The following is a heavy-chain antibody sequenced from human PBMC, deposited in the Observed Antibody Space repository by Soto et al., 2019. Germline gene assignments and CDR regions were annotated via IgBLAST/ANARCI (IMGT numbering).Heavy chain of an antibody. J-gene: IGHJ4*02. CDR2: INAGNGNT. Sequence: ASVKVSCKASGYTFTSYAMHWVRQAPGQRLEWMGWINAGNGNTKYSQKSQGRVTITRDTSASTAYMELSSLRSEDTAVYYCARDGTGSGTYYYDSSGYSGRVLSYYFDYWGQGTLVTVSS. V-gene: IGHV1-3*01. D-gene: IGHD3-22*01. CDR1: GYTFTSYA. CDR3: ARDGTGSGTYYYDSSGYSGRVLSYYFDY.